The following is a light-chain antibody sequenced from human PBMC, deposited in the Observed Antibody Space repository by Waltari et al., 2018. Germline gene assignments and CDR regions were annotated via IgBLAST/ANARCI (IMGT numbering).Light chain of an antibody. Sequence: QTVVTQEPSLSVSPGGTVTLTCALSSGSLSTTSYATWYQQTPGQAPRTLVYKANARSSGVPGRFSGSILGNTAALPITGAQADDESDYYCALYMGSGIWVFGGGTRLTVL. CDR1: SGSLSTTSY. J-gene: IGLJ3*02. CDR3: ALYMGSGIWV. CDR2: KAN. V-gene: IGLV8-61*01.